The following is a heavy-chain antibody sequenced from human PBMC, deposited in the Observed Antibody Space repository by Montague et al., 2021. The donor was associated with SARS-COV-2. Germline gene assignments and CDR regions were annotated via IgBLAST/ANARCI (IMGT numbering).Heavy chain of an antibody. Sequence: SETLSLTCAVYGGSLSGYHWSWIRQPPEKGLEWIGETNHSANTKYNPSLKSPVTISIDTSKNQFSLKMTSVTAADTATYYCASGIYPSGSYYNRYYYGLNIWGQGTTVTVSS. V-gene: IGHV4-34*01. CDR2: TNHSANT. CDR1: GGSLSGYH. J-gene: IGHJ6*02. D-gene: IGHD3-10*01. CDR3: ASGIYPSGSYYNRYYYGLNI.